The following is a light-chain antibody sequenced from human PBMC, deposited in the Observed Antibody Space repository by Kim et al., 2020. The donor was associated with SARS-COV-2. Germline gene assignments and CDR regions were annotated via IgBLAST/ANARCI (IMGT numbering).Light chain of an antibody. CDR3: QSRDSGLRVI. CDR2: NDH. CDR1: SSDIGAGYD. J-gene: IGLJ2*01. Sequence: QSVLTQPPSVSGAPGQRVTISCTGSSSDIGAGYDVHWYQQLPGAAPKLLIFNDHNRPSGVADRFSGSKSGTSASLAISGLQPEDEADYFCQSRDSGLRVIFGGGTKVTVL. V-gene: IGLV1-40*01.